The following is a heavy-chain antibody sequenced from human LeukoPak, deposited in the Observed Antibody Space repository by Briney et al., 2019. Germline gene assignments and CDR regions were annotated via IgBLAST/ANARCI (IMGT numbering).Heavy chain of an antibody. J-gene: IGHJ5*02. CDR3: ARGGFELTA. D-gene: IGHD4/OR15-4a*01. Sequence: PGGSLRLSCAASGVTVSSNYMSWVRQAPSKGLDWVSVIYSGGTTFYADSVKGRFTISRDNSKNTLYLQMNSLRAEDTAVYYCARGGFELTAWGQGTLVTVSS. V-gene: IGHV3-53*01. CDR1: GVTVSSNY. CDR2: IYSGGTT.